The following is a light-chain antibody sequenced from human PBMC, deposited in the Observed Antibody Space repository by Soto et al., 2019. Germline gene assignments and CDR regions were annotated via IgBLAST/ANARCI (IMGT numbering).Light chain of an antibody. CDR3: QQYDNWPQT. J-gene: IGKJ1*01. CDR1: QSVSSN. V-gene: IGKV3-15*01. Sequence: EIVMTQSPATLSVSPGERATLSCRASQSVSSNLAWYQQKPGQAPRLLIYGASTRATDIPGRFSGSGSGTEFTLTISSLQSEDFAVYHCQQYDNWPQTFGQGTKVEIK. CDR2: GAS.